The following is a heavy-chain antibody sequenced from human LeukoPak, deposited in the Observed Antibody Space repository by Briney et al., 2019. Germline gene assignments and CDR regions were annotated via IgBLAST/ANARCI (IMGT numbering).Heavy chain of an antibody. V-gene: IGHV3-48*03. D-gene: IGHD3-9*01. J-gene: IGHJ3*02. Sequence: PGGSLRLSCAASGFTFSSYEMNWVRQAPGKGLEWVSYISSSGSTIYYADSVKGRFTISRDNAKDSLYLQMNSLRAEDTAVYYCARGRFGGVLTGYYSDAFDIWGQGTMVTVSS. CDR1: GFTFSSYE. CDR2: ISSSGSTI. CDR3: ARGRFGGVLTGYYSDAFDI.